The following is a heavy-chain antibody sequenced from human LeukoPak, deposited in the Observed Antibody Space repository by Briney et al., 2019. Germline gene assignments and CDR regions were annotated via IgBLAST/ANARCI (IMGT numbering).Heavy chain of an antibody. V-gene: IGHV3-11*06. CDR2: ISNNNVYT. CDR3: ARSGPTFKSDY. CDR1: GFTFTDYY. J-gene: IGHJ4*02. D-gene: IGHD1-26*01. Sequence: KSGGSLRLSCAASGFTFTDYYMGWIRQAPGKGLEWVSHISNNNVYTNYADSVKGRFTISRDNSNKSLHLQMDNLRAEYTAVYYCARSGPTFKSDYWGQGTLVTVSS.